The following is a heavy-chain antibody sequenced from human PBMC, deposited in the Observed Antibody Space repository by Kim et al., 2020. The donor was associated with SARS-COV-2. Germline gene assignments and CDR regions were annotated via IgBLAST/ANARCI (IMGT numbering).Heavy chain of an antibody. J-gene: IGHJ3*01. CDR3: TSDILRTNTKAFDV. Sequence: GGSLRLSCAASGFTFGSHWMSWVRQAPGKGLEWVADINHDGTSQYYVDSVKGRFTISRDNAKNTLYLQMNSLRADDTAVYYCTSDILRTNTKAFDVWGPGTMVTVSS. V-gene: IGHV3-7*01. CDR2: INHDGTSQ. D-gene: IGHD1-7*01. CDR1: GFTFGSHW.